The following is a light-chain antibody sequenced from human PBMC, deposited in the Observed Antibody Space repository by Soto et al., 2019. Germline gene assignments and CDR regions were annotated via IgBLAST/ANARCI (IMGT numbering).Light chain of an antibody. CDR1: QSVSSN. J-gene: IGKJ1*01. Sequence: EIVMTQSPATLSVSTGERATLSRRASQSVSSNLAWYQQKPGQAPRLLIYGASTRATGIPARFSGSGSGTEFTLTISSLQSEDFAVYYCQQYSNWPSFGQGTKVDI. V-gene: IGKV3-15*01. CDR3: QQYSNWPS. CDR2: GAS.